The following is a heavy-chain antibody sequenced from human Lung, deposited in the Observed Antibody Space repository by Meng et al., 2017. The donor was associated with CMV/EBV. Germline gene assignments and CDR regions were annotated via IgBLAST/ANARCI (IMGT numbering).Heavy chain of an antibody. CDR1: GYTFTSYG. CDR2: ISAYNGNT. D-gene: IGHD6-19*01. Sequence: ASVKVSXKASGYTFTSYGISWVRQAPGQGLEWMGWISAYNGNTNYAQKLQGRVTMTTDTSTSTAYMELRSLRSDDTTVYYCAREIVIAVAGTGVDYWGQGNXVNGAS. V-gene: IGHV1-18*01. CDR3: AREIVIAVAGTGVDY. J-gene: IGHJ4*02.